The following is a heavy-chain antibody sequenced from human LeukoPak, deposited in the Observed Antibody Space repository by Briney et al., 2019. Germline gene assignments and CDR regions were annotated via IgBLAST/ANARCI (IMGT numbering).Heavy chain of an antibody. D-gene: IGHD2-15*01. CDR3: ARAVVVVAAGKDQTNWFDP. CDR2: INTNTGNP. J-gene: IGHJ5*02. Sequence: GASVKVSCKASGYTFTSYAMNWVRQAPGQGLEWMGWINTNTGNPTYAQGFTGRFVFSLDTSVSTAYLQISSLKAEDTAVYYCARAVVVVAAGKDQTNWFDPWGQGTLVTVSS. CDR1: GYTFTSYA. V-gene: IGHV7-4-1*02.